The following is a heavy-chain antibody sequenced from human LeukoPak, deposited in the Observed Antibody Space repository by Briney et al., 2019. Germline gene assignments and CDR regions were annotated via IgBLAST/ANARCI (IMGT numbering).Heavy chain of an antibody. CDR1: GYTFTSYG. V-gene: IGHV1-18*01. CDR2: ISAYNGNT. Sequence: ASVKVSCKASGYTFTSYGISWVRQAPGQGLEWMGWISAYNGNTNYAQKLQGRVTMTTDTSTSTAYMKLRSLRSDDTAGYYCARVPGYYYYGMDVWGQGTTVTVSS. J-gene: IGHJ6*02. CDR3: ARVPGYYYYGMDV.